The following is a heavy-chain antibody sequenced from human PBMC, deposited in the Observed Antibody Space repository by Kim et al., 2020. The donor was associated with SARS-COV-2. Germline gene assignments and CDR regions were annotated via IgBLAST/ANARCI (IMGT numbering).Heavy chain of an antibody. V-gene: IGHV1-3*01. D-gene: IGHD3-16*01. J-gene: IGHJ3*02. CDR3: ARGEHDYSFDI. Sequence: KYSQKFQDRVTINRDPSASTAYMELSSLRSEDTAVYYCARGEHDYSFDIWGQGTLVTVSS.